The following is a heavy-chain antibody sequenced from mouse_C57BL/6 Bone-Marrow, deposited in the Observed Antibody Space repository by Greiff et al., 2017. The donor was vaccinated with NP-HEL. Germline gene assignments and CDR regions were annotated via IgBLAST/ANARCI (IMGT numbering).Heavy chain of an antibody. CDR2: ISSGGSYS. J-gene: IGHJ4*01. Sequence: EVKLVESGGDLVKPGGSLKLSCAASGFTFSSYGMSWVRQTPGKGLEWVGTISSGGSYSSYPYSVKGRVTFTSANDKNTLYLQMSSVKTEDKAMYYCAGKGIYYYGFYDMDYWGQGTSVTVSS. CDR3: AGKGIYYYGFYDMDY. V-gene: IGHV5-6*02. D-gene: IGHD1-1*01. CDR1: GFTFSSYG.